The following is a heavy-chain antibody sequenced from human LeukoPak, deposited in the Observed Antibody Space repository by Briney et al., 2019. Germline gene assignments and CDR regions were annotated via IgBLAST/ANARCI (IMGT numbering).Heavy chain of an antibody. CDR3: ARKGYCSSTSCTGAFDY. J-gene: IGHJ4*02. V-gene: IGHV4-39*07. Sequence: SETLSLTCTVSGGSISSSGYYWSWIRQPPGKGLEWIGEINHSGSTNYNPSLKSRVTISVDTSKNQFSLKLSSVTAADTAVYYCARKGYCSSTSCTGAFDYWGQGTLVTVSS. D-gene: IGHD2-2*01. CDR2: INHSGST. CDR1: GGSISSSGYY.